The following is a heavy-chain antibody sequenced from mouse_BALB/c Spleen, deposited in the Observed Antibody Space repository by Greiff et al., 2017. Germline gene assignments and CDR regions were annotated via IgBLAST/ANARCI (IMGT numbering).Heavy chain of an antibody. CDR1: GYSFTSYW. CDR3: TREEGYDGYYEGAMDY. D-gene: IGHD2-3*01. J-gene: IGHJ4*01. V-gene: IGHV1-5*01. CDR2: IYPGNSDT. Sequence: VQLQQSGTVLARPGASVKMSCKASGYSFTSYWMHWVKQRPGQGLEWIGAIYPGNSDTSYNQKFKGKAKLTAVTSASTAYMELSSLTNEDSAVYYCTREEGYDGYYEGAMDYWGQGTSVTVSS.